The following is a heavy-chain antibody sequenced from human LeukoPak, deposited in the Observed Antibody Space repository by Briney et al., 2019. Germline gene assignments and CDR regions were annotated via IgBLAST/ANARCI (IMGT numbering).Heavy chain of an antibody. CDR2: IIPILGIA. Sequence: ASVKVSCKASGGTFSSYTISWVRQAPGQGLEWMGRIIPILGIANYAQKFQGRVTITADKSTSTAYMELSSLRSEDTAVYYCARDSRPRLLDFWRMANNWFDPWGQGTLVTVSS. J-gene: IGHJ5*02. CDR3: ARDSRPRLLDFWRMANNWFDP. D-gene: IGHD3-3*01. V-gene: IGHV1-69*04. CDR1: GGTFSSYT.